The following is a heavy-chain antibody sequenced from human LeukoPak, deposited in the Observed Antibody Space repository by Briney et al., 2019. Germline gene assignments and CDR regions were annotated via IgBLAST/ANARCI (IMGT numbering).Heavy chain of an antibody. Sequence: GGSLRLSCAASGFTFSTYDMHWVRQAPGKGLEWVANIKQDGSEKYYVDSVKGRFTISRDNAKNSLYLQMNSLRAEDTAVYYCVSFYETYWGRGTLVTVSS. D-gene: IGHD2/OR15-2a*01. CDR3: VSFYETY. CDR1: GFTFSTYD. J-gene: IGHJ4*02. CDR2: IKQDGSEK. V-gene: IGHV3-7*01.